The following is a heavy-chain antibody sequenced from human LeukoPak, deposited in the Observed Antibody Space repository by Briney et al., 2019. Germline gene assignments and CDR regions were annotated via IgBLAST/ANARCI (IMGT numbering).Heavy chain of an antibody. CDR1: GFTLDSYW. CDR3: AREIVGYDAFDI. CDR2: IRQDGNVR. D-gene: IGHD1-1*01. Sequence: GGSLRLSCTASGFTLDSYWVSWVRQTPAKGLEWMANIRQDGNVRYYVDSVRGRFTISRDNAKNSLYLQMNNLRADDTALYYCAREIVGYDAFDIWGQGTMVTVSS. V-gene: IGHV3-7*01. J-gene: IGHJ3*02.